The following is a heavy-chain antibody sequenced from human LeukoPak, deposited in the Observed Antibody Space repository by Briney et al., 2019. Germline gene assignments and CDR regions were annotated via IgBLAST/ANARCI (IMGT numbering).Heavy chain of an antibody. CDR1: GFTASSNY. D-gene: IGHD2-15*01. Sequence: GGSLRLSCAASGFTASSNYMSWVRQAPGKGLEWVSVIYSGGSTYYADSVKGRFTISRDNSKNTLYLQMNSLRAEDTAVYYCARSADCSGGSCRQFDYWGQGTLVTVSS. J-gene: IGHJ4*02. CDR3: ARSADCSGGSCRQFDY. V-gene: IGHV3-66*01. CDR2: IYSGGST.